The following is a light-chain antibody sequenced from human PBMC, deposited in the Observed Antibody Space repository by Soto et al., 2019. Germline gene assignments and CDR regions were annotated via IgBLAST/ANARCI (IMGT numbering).Light chain of an antibody. CDR2: EVS. CDR1: SSDVGGYNY. V-gene: IGLV2-14*01. J-gene: IGLJ1*01. Sequence: QSVLTQPASVSGSPGQSITISCTGTSSDVGGYNYVSWYQQHPGKAPKLMIYEVSNRPSGVSNRFSGSKSANTASLTISGLQAEDEADYYSSSYTSSNTYVFGTGTKLTVL. CDR3: SSYTSSNTYV.